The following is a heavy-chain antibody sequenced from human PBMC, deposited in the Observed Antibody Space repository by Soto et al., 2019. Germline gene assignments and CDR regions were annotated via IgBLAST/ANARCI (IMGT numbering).Heavy chain of an antibody. CDR2: ISSSSSYI. Sequence: GGSLTLSCADSAFTFSNHSMNWVRQAPGKGLEWVSSISSSSSYIYYADSVKGRFTISRDNAKNTLYLQMNSLRAEDTAVYYCARDVGYCSGGSCDLGYYFDYWGQGTLVTVSS. V-gene: IGHV3-21*01. CDR3: ARDVGYCSGGSCDLGYYFDY. D-gene: IGHD2-15*01. CDR1: AFTFSNHS. J-gene: IGHJ4*02.